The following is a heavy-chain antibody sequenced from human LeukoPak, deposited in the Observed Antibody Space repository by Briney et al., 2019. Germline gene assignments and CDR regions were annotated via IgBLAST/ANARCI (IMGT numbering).Heavy chain of an antibody. CDR3: ARDKAIVVVPAASSYYYYGMDV. D-gene: IGHD2-2*01. V-gene: IGHV3-23*01. CDR2: ISGSGGST. CDR1: GFTFSSYA. J-gene: IGHJ6*02. Sequence: SGGSLRLSCAASGFTFSSYAMSWVRQAPGKGLEWVSAISGSGGSTYYADSVKGRFTISRDNSKNTLYLQMNSLRAEDTAVYYCARDKAIVVVPAASSYYYYGMDVWGQGTTVTVSS.